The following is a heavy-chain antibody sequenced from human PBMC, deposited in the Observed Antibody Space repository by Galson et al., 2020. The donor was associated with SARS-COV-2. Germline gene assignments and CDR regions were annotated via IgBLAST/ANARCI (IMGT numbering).Heavy chain of an antibody. Sequence: ASVKVSCKVSGYSLTELAMHWVRQAPGKGLEWMGSFDPEDGETLYAPRFLGRVTMTEDSSTDTAYLELSSLRSDDTAVYYCAASRWLQCPDYWGRGALVTVSS. D-gene: IGHD5-12*01. CDR3: AASRWLQCPDY. CDR2: FDPEDGET. V-gene: IGHV1-24*01. J-gene: IGHJ4*02. CDR1: GYSLTELA.